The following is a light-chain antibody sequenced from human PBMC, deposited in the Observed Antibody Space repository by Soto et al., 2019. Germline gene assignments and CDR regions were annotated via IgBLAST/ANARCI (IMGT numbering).Light chain of an antibody. CDR1: RGIKCW. J-gene: IGKJ1*01. CDR2: DVS. CDR3: QQYNSYPWT. Sequence: DNQMNPVSSSPFSSGGDRVHITCRAKRGIKCWLAWYQQKPGKAPDLLIYDVSSLHSGVPSRFSGSGSGTEFTLTISSVQPDDFATYYCQQYNSYPWTFGQGTKVEV. V-gene: IGKV1-5*01.